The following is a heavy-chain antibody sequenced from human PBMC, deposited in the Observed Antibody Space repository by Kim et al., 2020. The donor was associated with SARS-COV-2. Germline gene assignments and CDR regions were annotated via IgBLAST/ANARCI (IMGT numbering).Heavy chain of an antibody. D-gene: IGHD1-1*01. CDR1: GGSISSGSYY. V-gene: IGHV4-61*02. Sequence: SETLSLTCTVSGGSISSGSYYWSWIRQPAGKGLEWIGRIYPSGTTNYNPSLKSRVTITEDTYKNQFSLTLSSVTAADTAVYYCARDRNWYTWNNGDWFDPWGQGTLVTVSS. CDR2: IYPSGTT. CDR3: ARDRNWYTWNNGDWFDP. J-gene: IGHJ5*02.